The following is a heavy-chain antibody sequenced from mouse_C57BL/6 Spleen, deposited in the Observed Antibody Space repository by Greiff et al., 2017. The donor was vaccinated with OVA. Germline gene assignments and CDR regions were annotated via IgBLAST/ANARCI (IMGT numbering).Heavy chain of an antibody. J-gene: IGHJ4*01. CDR1: GFTFSSYG. CDR2: ISSGGSYT. CDR3: ARQESKGYAMDY. D-gene: IGHD1-3*01. Sequence: EVKLVESGGDLVKPGGSLKLSCAASGFTFSSYGMSWVRQTPDKRLEWVATISSGGSYTYYPDSVKGRFTISRDNAKNTLYLQMSSLKSEDTAMYYCARQESKGYAMDYWGQGTSVTVSS. V-gene: IGHV5-6*02.